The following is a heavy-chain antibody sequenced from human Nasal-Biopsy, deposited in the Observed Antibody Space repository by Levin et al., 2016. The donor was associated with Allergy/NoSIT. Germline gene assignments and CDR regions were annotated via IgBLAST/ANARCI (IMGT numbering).Heavy chain of an antibody. J-gene: IGHJ3*02. CDR1: GGSVSSYY. Sequence: SETLSLTCNVSGGSVSSYYWSWIRQPPGKGLEWIGYISISVSTNYNPSLKSRTTISVDTSKNQFSLKLNSVTAADTAVYYCAKSSTTMILESMAFEIWGQGTMVTVSS. V-gene: IGHV4-4*08. CDR3: AKSSTTMILESMAFEI. CDR2: ISISVST. D-gene: IGHD3-22*01.